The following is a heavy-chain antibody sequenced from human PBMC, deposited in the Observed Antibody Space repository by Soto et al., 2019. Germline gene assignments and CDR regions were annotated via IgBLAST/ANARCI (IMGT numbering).Heavy chain of an antibody. CDR3: ALGVAGDAFDI. J-gene: IGHJ3*02. D-gene: IGHD6-19*01. V-gene: IGHV3-53*01. Sequence: GGSLRLSCAASGFTVSSNYMSWVRQAPGKGLEWVSVIYSGGSTYYADSVKGRFTISRDNSKNTLYLQMNSLRAEDTAVYYCALGVAGDAFDIWGQGTMVTVSS. CDR2: IYSGGST. CDR1: GFTVSSNY.